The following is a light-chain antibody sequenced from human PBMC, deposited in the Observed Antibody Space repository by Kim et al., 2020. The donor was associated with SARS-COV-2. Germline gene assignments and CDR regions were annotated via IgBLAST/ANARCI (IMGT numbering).Light chain of an antibody. Sequence: VSPGQTASITCSGDKLGDKYACWYQQRPGQSPVLVIYQDTKRPSGIPERFSGANSGNTATLTISGTQAMDEADYYCQAWHSSSYVFGTGTKVTVL. V-gene: IGLV3-1*01. CDR2: QDT. CDR3: QAWHSSSYV. J-gene: IGLJ1*01. CDR1: KLGDKY.